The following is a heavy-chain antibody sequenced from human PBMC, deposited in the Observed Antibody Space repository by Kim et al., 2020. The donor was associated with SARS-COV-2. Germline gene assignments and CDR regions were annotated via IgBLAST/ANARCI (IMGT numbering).Heavy chain of an antibody. Sequence: GGSLRLSCAASGFTFSNAWMSWVRQAPGKGLEWVGRIKSKTDGGTTDYAAPVKGRFTISRDDSKNTLYLQMNSLKTEDTAVYYCTTDMTTVTIYYYYGMDVWGQGTTVTVSS. CDR1: GFTFSNAW. D-gene: IGHD4-17*01. CDR3: TTDMTTVTIYYYYGMDV. V-gene: IGHV3-15*01. CDR2: IKSKTDGGTT. J-gene: IGHJ6*02.